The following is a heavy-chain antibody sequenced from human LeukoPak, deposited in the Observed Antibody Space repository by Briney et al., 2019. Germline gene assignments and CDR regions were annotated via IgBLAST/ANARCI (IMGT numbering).Heavy chain of an antibody. V-gene: IGHV3-74*01. J-gene: IGHJ4*02. CDR3: ARDPEWELLVD. CDR2: INTDGSST. D-gene: IGHD1-26*01. CDR1: GFTFSGYW. Sequence: GGSLRLSCAASGFTFSGYWMHWVRQAPGKGLVWVSRINTDGSSTSYADSVKGRFTISRDNAKNTLYLQMNGLRAEDTAVYYCARDPEWELLVDWGQGTLVTVSS.